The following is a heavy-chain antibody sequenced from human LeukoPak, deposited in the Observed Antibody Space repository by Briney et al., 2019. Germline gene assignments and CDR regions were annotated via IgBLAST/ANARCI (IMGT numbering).Heavy chain of an antibody. CDR2: IKTDGSSA. CDR3: VRGIAAADPFDY. Sequence: GGSLRLSCAASGFSFSSYWMHWVRQAPGKGLVWVSRIKTDGSSATYADSVKGRFTISRDNSKNTLYLQMSSLRAEDTAVYYCVRGIAAADPFDYWGQGTLVTVSS. CDR1: GFSFSSYW. D-gene: IGHD6-13*01. V-gene: IGHV3-74*01. J-gene: IGHJ4*02.